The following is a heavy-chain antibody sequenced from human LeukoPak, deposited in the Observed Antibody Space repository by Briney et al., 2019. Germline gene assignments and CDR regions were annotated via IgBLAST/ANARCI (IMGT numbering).Heavy chain of an antibody. J-gene: IGHJ5*02. CDR2: MNPNSGNT. V-gene: IGHV1-8*01. CDR1: GYTFTSYD. D-gene: IGHD2-2*01. CDR3: ARAYSCSSTRCYVGWFDP. Sequence: ASVKVSCKASGYTFTSYDINWVRQATGQWLEWMGWMNPNSGNTGYAQKFQGRVTMTRNTSISTAYMELSSLRSEDTAVYYCARAYSCSSTRCYVGWFDPWGQGTLVTVSS.